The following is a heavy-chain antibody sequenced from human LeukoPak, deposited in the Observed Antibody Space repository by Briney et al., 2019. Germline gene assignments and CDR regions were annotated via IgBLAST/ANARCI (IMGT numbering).Heavy chain of an antibody. CDR1: GGTFSSYA. V-gene: IGHV1-69*13. Sequence: ASVKVSCKASGGTFSSYAISWVRQAPGQGLEWMGGIIPIFGTANYAQKFQGRVTITADESTSTAYMELSSLRSEDTAVYYCASDGYYSGGSCYSGYWGQGTLVTVSS. CDR2: IIPIFGTA. CDR3: ASDGYYSGGSCYSGY. D-gene: IGHD2-15*01. J-gene: IGHJ4*02.